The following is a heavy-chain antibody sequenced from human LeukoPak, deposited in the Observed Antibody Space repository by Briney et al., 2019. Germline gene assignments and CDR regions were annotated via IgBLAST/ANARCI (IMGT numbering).Heavy chain of an antibody. D-gene: IGHD6-19*01. J-gene: IGHJ4*02. CDR3: AGGGQWLVNY. CDR2: IYTSGSN. CDR1: GVSISSYY. V-gene: IGHV4-4*07. Sequence: SETLSLTCTVSGVSISSYYWSWLRQPAGKGLEWIGRIYTSGSNNYNPSLKSRVTMSVDTSKNQFSLKLSSVTAADTAVYYCAGGGQWLVNYWGQGTLVTVSS.